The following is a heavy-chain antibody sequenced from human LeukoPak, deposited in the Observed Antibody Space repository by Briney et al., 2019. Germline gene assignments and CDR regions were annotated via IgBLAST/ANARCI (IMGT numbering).Heavy chain of an antibody. V-gene: IGHV4-34*01. CDR2: INHSGST. D-gene: IGHD3-9*01. Sequence: SEALSLTCAVYGGSFSCYYWSWIRQPPGKGLEWIGEINHSGSTNYNPSLKSRVTISVDTSKNQFSLKLSSVTAADTAVYYCARGFDYMDVWGKGTTVTVSS. CDR1: GGSFSCYY. J-gene: IGHJ6*03. CDR3: ARGFDYMDV.